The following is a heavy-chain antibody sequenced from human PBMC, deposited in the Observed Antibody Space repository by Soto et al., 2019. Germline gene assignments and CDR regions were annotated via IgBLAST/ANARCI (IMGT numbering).Heavy chain of an antibody. Sequence: QVQLQQWGAGLLKPSETLSLTCAVYGGSFSGYYWSWIRQPPGKGLEWIGEINHSGSTNYNPSLKMRVTISVDTSKTQFSLKLSSVTAADTAVYYCARRVVVTAIVDYWGQGTLVTVSS. CDR2: INHSGST. J-gene: IGHJ4*02. V-gene: IGHV4-34*01. D-gene: IGHD2-21*02. CDR3: ARRVVVTAIVDY. CDR1: GGSFSGYY.